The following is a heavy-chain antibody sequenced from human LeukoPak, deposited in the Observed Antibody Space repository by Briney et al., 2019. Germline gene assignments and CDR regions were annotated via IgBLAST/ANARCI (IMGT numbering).Heavy chain of an antibody. CDR2: INPNSGGT. D-gene: IGHD6-13*01. CDR3: ARGGIAAPLPSDP. CDR1: GYTFTGYY. J-gene: IGHJ5*02. V-gene: IGHV1-2*02. Sequence: ASVKVSCKASGYTFTGYYMHGVRQAPGQGLEWMGWINPNSGGTNYAQKFQGRVTMTRDTSISTAYMELSRLRSDDTAVYYCARGGIAAPLPSDPWGQGTLVTVSS.